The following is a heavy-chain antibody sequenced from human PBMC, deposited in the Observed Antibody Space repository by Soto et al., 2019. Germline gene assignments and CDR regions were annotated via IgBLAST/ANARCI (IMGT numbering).Heavy chain of an antibody. CDR3: ARQGSNGAYYYYGMDV. CDR1: GYSFTSYW. Sequence: GESLKISCKGSGYSFTSYWISWVRQMPGKGLEWMGRINPSDSDTIYSPSFQGQVTFSVDKSTSTAYLQWSSLKASDTAMYYCARQGSNGAYYYYGMDVWGQGTTVTAP. CDR2: INPSDSDT. J-gene: IGHJ6*02. V-gene: IGHV5-51*01. D-gene: IGHD2-8*01.